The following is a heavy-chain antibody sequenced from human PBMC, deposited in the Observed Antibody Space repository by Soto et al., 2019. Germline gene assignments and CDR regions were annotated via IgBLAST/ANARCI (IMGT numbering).Heavy chain of an antibody. V-gene: IGHV5-10-1*01. CDR3: ARRPAGELLPYYYGMDV. J-gene: IGHJ6*02. CDR2: IDPSDSYT. D-gene: IGHD1-26*01. CDR1: VYSFTSYW. Sequence: GESLKISCKGSVYSFTSYWISWVRQMPGKGLEWMGRIDPSDSYTNYSPSFQGHVTISADKSISTAYLQWSSLKASDTAMYYCARRPAGELLPYYYGMDVWGQGTTVTVSS.